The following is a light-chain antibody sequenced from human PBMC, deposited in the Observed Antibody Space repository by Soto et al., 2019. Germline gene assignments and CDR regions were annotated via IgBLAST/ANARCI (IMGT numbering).Light chain of an antibody. CDR3: ETWDRKV. J-gene: IGLJ3*02. V-gene: IGLV4-60*03. CDR1: SGHSSYI. CDR2: LEGSGSY. Sequence: QSVLTQSSSASASLGSSVKLTCTLSSGHSSYIIAWHQQQPGKAPRYLMKLEGSGSYNKGSGVPDRFSGSSSGADRYLTISNLQSEDEADYYCETWDRKVFGGGTKVTVL.